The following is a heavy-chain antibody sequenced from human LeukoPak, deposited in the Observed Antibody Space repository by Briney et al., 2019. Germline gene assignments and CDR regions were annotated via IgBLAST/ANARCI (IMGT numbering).Heavy chain of an antibody. Sequence: PSETLSLTCTVSGGSISSYYWSWIRQPPGKGLEWIGYIYYSGSTNYNPSLKSRVTISVDTSKNQFSLKLSSVTAADTAVYYCARDHYYDSSGLNWFDPWGQGTLVTDSS. CDR1: GGSISSYY. CDR3: ARDHYYDSSGLNWFDP. V-gene: IGHV4-59*01. D-gene: IGHD3-22*01. J-gene: IGHJ5*02. CDR2: IYYSGST.